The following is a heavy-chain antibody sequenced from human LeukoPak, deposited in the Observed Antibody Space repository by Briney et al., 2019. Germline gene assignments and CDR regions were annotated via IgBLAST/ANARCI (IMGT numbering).Heavy chain of an antibody. D-gene: IGHD3-9*01. V-gene: IGHV4-39*01. CDR2: IYYSGST. Sequence: SETLSLTCTVSGGSTSSSSYYWGWIRQPPGKGLEWIGIIYYSGSTYYNPSLKSRVTISVDTSKNQFSLKLSSVTAADTAVYYCSRFRYFDWPPVLDYWGQGTLVTVSS. J-gene: IGHJ4*02. CDR1: GGSTSSSSYY. CDR3: SRFRYFDWPPVLDY.